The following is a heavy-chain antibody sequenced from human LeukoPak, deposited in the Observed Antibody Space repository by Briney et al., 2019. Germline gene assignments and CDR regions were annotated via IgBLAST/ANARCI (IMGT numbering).Heavy chain of an antibody. V-gene: IGHV1-2*02. CDR2: INPNSGGT. CDR3: ARVSNYYGSGNFDY. J-gene: IGHJ4*02. CDR1: GYTFTGYY. Sequence: RGASVKVSCKASGYTFTGYYMHWVRQAPEQGLEWMGWINPNSGGTNYAQKFQGRVTMTRDTSISTAYMELSRLRSDDTAVYYCARVSNYYGSGNFDYWGQGTLVTVSS. D-gene: IGHD3-10*01.